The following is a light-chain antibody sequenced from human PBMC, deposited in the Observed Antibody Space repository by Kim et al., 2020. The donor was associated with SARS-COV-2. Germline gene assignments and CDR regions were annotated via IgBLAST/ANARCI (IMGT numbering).Light chain of an antibody. Sequence: GSVGDRVTITCRASQGISNYLAWYQQKPVKVPKLLIYAASALQSGVPSRFSGSGSGTDFTLTITSLQPEDVAAYYCQQCKSAPWTFGQGTKVDIK. CDR1: QGISNY. V-gene: IGKV1-27*01. CDR3: QQCKSAPWT. CDR2: AAS. J-gene: IGKJ1*01.